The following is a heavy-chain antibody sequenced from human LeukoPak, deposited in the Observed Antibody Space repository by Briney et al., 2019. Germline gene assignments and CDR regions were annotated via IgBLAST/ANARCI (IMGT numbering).Heavy chain of an antibody. CDR3: AREKTLAVAGYNWFDP. J-gene: IGHJ5*02. D-gene: IGHD6-19*01. CDR2: IYYSGST. CDR1: GGSISSSSYY. V-gene: IGHV4-39*07. Sequence: SETLSLTCTVSGGSISSSSYYWGWIRQPPGQGLEWIGSIYYSGSTYYNPSLKSRVTISVDTSKNQFSLKLSSVAAADTDVYYCAREKTLAVAGYNWFDPWGQGTLVTVSS.